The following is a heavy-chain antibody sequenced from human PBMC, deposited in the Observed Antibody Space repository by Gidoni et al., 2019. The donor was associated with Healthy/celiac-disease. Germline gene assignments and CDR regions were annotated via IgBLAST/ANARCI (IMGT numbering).Heavy chain of an antibody. CDR2: ISSNGGST. D-gene: IGHD3-16*01. CDR1: GFTFSSYA. J-gene: IGHJ1*01. V-gene: IGHV3-64*01. Sequence: EVQLVESGGGLVQPGGSLRLSCAASGFTFSSYAMHWVRQAPGKGLEYVSAISSNGGSTYYANSVKCRFTISRDNSKNTLYLQMGSLRAEDMAVYYCARLEFGALQHWGQGTLVTVSS. CDR3: ARLEFGALQH.